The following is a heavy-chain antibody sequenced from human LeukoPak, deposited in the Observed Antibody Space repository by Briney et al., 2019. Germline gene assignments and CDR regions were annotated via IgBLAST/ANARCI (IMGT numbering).Heavy chain of an antibody. J-gene: IGHJ4*02. CDR3: ARLDCLSNECYNY. V-gene: IGHV4-59*08. CDR1: GNSITSDF. D-gene: IGHD2/OR15-2a*01. Sequence: SETLSLTCSVSGNSITSDFWSWIRQSPGKGLEWIGYINYSGRSEYDPSLKSRVAISVDRSTKRVSLKMRSVTAADTAVYYCARLDCLSNECYNYWAVGALVTVSS. CDR2: INYSGRS.